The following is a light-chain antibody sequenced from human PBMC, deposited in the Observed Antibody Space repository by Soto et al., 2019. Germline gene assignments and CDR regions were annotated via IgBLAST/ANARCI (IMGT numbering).Light chain of an antibody. CDR2: AAS. CDR1: QSSSNY. CDR3: QQSYRTPYT. Sequence: DIQMTQSPSSLSASVGDRVTITCRASQSSSNYLNWYQQKPGKAPKLLIYAASSLQSGVPSRFSGSGSGTDFTLTISSLQREDFATYYCQQSYRTPYTFGQGTKLEIK. J-gene: IGKJ2*01. V-gene: IGKV1-39*01.